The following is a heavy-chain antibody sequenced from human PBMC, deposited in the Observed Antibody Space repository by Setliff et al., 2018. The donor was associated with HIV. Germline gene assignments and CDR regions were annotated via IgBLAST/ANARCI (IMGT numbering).Heavy chain of an antibody. CDR1: GDSMNSHF. CDR3: ARPLTTSFNFWGDAFAI. D-gene: IGHD3-3*01. Sequence: ASETLSLTCTVSGDSMNSHFWNWIRQPPGKGLEWIGNIYYSGSTNYNPSLKSRVTISIDRSKKQFSLKVTSVTAADTAVYYCARPLTTSFNFWGDAFAIWGPGRMVTVSS. V-gene: IGHV4-59*08. J-gene: IGHJ3*02. CDR2: IYYSGST.